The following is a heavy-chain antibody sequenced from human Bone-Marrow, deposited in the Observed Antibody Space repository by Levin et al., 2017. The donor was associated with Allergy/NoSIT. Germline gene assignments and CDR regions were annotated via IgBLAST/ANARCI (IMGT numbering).Heavy chain of an antibody. D-gene: IGHD6-6*01. V-gene: IGHV1-8*01. CDR1: GYTFTSYD. CDR3: ARGEYSSSSALDY. CDR2: MNPNSGNT. J-gene: IGHJ4*02. Sequence: GESLKISCKASGYTFTSYDINWVRQATGQGLEWMGWMNPNSGNTGYAQKFQGRVTMTRNTSISTAYMELSSLRSEDTAVYYCARGEYSSSSALDYWGQGTLVTVSS.